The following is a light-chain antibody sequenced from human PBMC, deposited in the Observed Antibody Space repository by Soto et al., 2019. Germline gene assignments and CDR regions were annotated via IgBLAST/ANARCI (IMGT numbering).Light chain of an antibody. CDR1: QSVSSNY. J-gene: IGKJ1*01. V-gene: IGKV3-20*01. CDR3: QQYGSSPRT. Sequence: EIVLTQSPGTLSLSPGERATLSCRASQSVSSNYLAWHQQKPGQAPRLLIYGASSRATGIPDRFSGSGSGTGFTLTISRLEPEDFAVYYCQQYGSSPRTFGQGTKVEIK. CDR2: GAS.